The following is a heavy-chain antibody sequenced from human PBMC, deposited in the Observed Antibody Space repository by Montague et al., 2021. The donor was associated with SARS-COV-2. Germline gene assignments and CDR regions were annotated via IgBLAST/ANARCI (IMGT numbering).Heavy chain of an antibody. CDR3: ARQGTRVRVVIKPSWWFDP. Sequence: SETLSLTCTVSGGSISSSSYYWGWIRQPPGKGLEWIGSIYYSGSTYYNPSLKSRVAISVDTSKNQFSLKLSSVTAADTAVYYCARQGTRVRVVIKPSWWFDPWGQGTLVTVSS. V-gene: IGHV4-39*01. CDR1: GGSISSSSYY. CDR2: IYYSGST. D-gene: IGHD3-10*01. J-gene: IGHJ5*02.